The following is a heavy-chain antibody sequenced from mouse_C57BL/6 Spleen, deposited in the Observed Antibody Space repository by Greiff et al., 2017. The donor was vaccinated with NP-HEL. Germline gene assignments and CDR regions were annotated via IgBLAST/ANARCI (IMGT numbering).Heavy chain of an antibody. V-gene: IGHV1-82*01. CDR1: GYAFSSSW. D-gene: IGHD2-10*02. J-gene: IGHJ4*01. CDR3: AREGGYGNYYAMDY. CDR2: IYPGDGDT. Sequence: VQLVESGPELVKPGASVKISCKASGYAFSSSWMNWVKQRPGKGLEWIGRIYPGDGDTNYNGKFKGKATLTADKSSSTAYMQLSSLTSEDSAVYFCAREGGYGNYYAMDYWGQGTSVTVSS.